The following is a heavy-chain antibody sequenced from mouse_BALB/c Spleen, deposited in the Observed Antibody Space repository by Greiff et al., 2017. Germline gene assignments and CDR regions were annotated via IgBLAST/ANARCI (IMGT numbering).Heavy chain of an antibody. CDR3: ASARGYGNSLDY. J-gene: IGHJ4*01. V-gene: IGHV3-1*02. Sequence: EVQLQESGPDLVKPSQSLSHSCTASGFTITGCYIWYLIRQFPENQLEWMGFIHYSGSTNYNPSLQGRIPITRDTSNNQFFLQLNTVTTEDTATYYCASARGYGNSLDYWGQGTPVTVSS. CDR1: GFTITGCYI. D-gene: IGHD2-1*01. CDR2: IHYSGST.